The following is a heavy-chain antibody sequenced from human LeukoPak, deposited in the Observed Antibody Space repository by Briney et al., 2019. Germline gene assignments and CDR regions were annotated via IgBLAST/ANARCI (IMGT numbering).Heavy chain of an antibody. CDR2: INHSGST. Sequence: PSETLSLTCAVYGGSFSGYYWSWIRQPPGKGLEWTGEINHSGSTNYNPSLKSRVTISVDTSKNQFSLKLSSVTAADTAVYYCARVGGLDAFDIWGQGTMVTVSS. J-gene: IGHJ3*02. CDR3: ARVGGLDAFDI. V-gene: IGHV4-34*01. D-gene: IGHD3-16*01. CDR1: GGSFSGYY.